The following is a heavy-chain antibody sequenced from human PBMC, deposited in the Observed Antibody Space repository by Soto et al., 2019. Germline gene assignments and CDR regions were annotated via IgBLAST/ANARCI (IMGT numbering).Heavy chain of an antibody. D-gene: IGHD3-22*01. Sequence: LSLTCAVYGGSFSGYYWSWIRQPPGKGLEWIGEINHSGSTNYNPSLKSRVTISVDTSKDQFSLKLSSVTAADTAVYYCARGQGYYYDSSGYPFDYWGQGTLVTVSS. V-gene: IGHV4-34*01. CDR3: ARGQGYYYDSSGYPFDY. J-gene: IGHJ4*02. CDR2: INHSGST. CDR1: GGSFSGYY.